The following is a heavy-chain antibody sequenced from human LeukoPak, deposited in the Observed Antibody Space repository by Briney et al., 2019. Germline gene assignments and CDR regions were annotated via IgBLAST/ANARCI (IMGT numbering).Heavy chain of an antibody. V-gene: IGHV3-30*04. CDR1: GFTFSSYA. CDR2: ISYDGSNN. D-gene: IGHD3-22*01. Sequence: GRSLRLSCAASGFTFSSYAMHWVRQAPGKGLEWVAVISYDGSNNYYADSVKGRFTISRDNSKNTLYLQMNSLRAEDTAVYYCAKDGRYYDSSGYPGYWGQGTLVTVSS. J-gene: IGHJ4*02. CDR3: AKDGRYYDSSGYPGY.